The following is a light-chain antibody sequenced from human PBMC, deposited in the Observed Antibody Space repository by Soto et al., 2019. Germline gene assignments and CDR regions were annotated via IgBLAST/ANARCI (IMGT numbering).Light chain of an antibody. J-gene: IGKJ5*01. CDR3: QQLTSYPIT. CDR1: QVISNY. Sequence: DIQLSQSPSFLSASVGDRVTITCRASQVISNYLAWYQRKPGKAPKLLISTASILQSGVPSRFSGSGSGTEFTLTSSSLQPEDFATYYCQQLTSYPITFGQGTRLEIK. CDR2: TAS. V-gene: IGKV1-9*01.